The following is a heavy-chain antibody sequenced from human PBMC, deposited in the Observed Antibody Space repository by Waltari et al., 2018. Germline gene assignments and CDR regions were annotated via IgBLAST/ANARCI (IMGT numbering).Heavy chain of an antibody. Sequence: QVQLQQWGAGLLKPSETLSLTCAVYGGSFSGYYWSWITHLPGTGREWIGEINHRGRAKYNPSLQSRVTISIDTSKKQFSLTLSSVTAADTAVYYCAGSYSNYINNIYSSSWPWGQGSQVTVSS. V-gene: IGHV4-34*01. CDR1: GGSFSGYY. D-gene: IGHD4-4*01. CDR2: INHRGRA. J-gene: IGHJ4*02. CDR3: AGSYSNYINNIYSSSWP.